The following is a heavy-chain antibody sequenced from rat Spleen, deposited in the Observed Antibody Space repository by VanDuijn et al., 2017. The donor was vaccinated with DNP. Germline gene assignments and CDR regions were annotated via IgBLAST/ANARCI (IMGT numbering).Heavy chain of an antibody. J-gene: IGHJ2*01. V-gene: IGHV7-7*01. D-gene: IGHD1-2*01. CDR1: GFTFTDFY. CDR3: ARRSIAAIWDY. CDR2: VRNKANGYTT. Sequence: EVKLLESGGGLVQPGGSMRLSCAASGFTFTDFYMNWIRQPAGKAPEWLGFVRNKANGYTTEYNPSVKGRFTISRDNTQNIFYLQMTTLRAEDTATYYCARRSIAAIWDYWGQGVMVTVSS.